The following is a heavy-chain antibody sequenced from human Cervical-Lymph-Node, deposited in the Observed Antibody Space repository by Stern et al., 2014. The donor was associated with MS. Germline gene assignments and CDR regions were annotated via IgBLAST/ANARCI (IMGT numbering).Heavy chain of an antibody. CDR3: MGVGDAMHV. V-gene: IGHV3-30*03. J-gene: IGHJ6*02. CDR2: LLFVGCNK. CDR1: GFSLSNYG. Sequence: VQLVESGGGVVQPGRSLTLSCAASGFSLSNYGMHWVRQAPGKGLECVAVLLFVGCNKKYGDSVDGRFSISRDMANNTLFLQMNSLRPDDTAVYYCMGVGDAMHVWGQGTTVIVSS.